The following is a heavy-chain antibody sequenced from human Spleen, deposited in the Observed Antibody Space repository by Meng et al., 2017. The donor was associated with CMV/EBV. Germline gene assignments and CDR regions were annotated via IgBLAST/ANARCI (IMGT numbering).Heavy chain of an antibody. CDR2: INPKSGGT. V-gene: IGHV1-2*02. D-gene: IGHD3-10*01. CDR3: ARDLVDYSASGTLSWGVAARLNQYYFVSYAMDI. Sequence: ASVKVSCKASGYTFTGYYIHWVRQAPGQGLEWLGWINPKSGGTKYAQKFEGRVNMTRDTSLSTAHMELSRLRSDDTAVYYCARDLVDYSASGTLSWGVAARLNQYYFVSYAMDIWGQGTTVTVSS. CDR1: GYTFTGYY. J-gene: IGHJ6*02.